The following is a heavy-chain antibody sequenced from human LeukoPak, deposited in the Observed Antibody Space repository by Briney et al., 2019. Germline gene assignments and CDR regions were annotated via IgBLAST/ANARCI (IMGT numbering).Heavy chain of an antibody. CDR1: GFTFDDYG. CDR3: ARVQRWGYSNYFDY. J-gene: IGHJ4*02. CDR2: INWNADGT. Sequence: GGSLRLSCAASGFTFDDYGMTWVRQAPGKRLEWVSGINWNADGTGYADSVKGRFTISRDNAKNSLYLQMNSLRAEDTALYYCARVQRWGYSNYFDYWGQGALVTVSS. V-gene: IGHV3-20*04. D-gene: IGHD4-11*01.